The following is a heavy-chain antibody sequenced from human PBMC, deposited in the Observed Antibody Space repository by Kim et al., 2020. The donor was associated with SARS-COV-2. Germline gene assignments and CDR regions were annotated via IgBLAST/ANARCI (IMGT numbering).Heavy chain of an antibody. CDR3: ATGTPLKDIVVVPAAMLYYYGMDV. D-gene: IGHD2-2*01. J-gene: IGHJ6*02. CDR1: GYTLTELS. V-gene: IGHV1-24*01. CDR2: FDPEDGET. Sequence: ASVKVSCKVSGYTLTELSMHWVRQAPGKGLEWMGGFDPEDGETIYAQKFQSRVTMTEDTSTDTAYMELSSLRSEDTAVYYCATGTPLKDIVVVPAAMLYYYGMDVWGQGTTVTVSS.